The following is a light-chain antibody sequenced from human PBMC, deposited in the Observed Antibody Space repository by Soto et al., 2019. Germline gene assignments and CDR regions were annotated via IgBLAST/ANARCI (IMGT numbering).Light chain of an antibody. V-gene: IGLV1-44*01. CDR2: NNA. CDR1: TSNIGSNN. CDR3: AVWDDSLNGPV. Sequence: QTVVTQPPSASGTPGQRVTISCSGSTSNIGSNNVNWYRQLPGTAPKLHLFNNARRPSGVPGRVSGSKSGTSASLAISGLQSYDEADYYCAVWDDSLNGPVFGGRTKVTVL. J-gene: IGLJ2*01.